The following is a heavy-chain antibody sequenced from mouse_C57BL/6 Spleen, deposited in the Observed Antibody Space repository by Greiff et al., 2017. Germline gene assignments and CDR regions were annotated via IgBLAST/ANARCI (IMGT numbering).Heavy chain of an antibody. J-gene: IGHJ3*01. CDR1: GFTFSDYY. CDR3: ARERDDGSSDGWFAY. CDR2: INYDGSST. V-gene: IGHV5-16*01. D-gene: IGHD1-1*01. Sequence: EVKLVESEGGLVQPGSSMKLSCTASGFTFSDYYMAWVRQVPEKGLEWVANINYDGSSTYYLDSLKSRFIISRDNAKNILYLQMSSLKSEDTATYYCARERDDGSSDGWFAYWGQGTLVTVSA.